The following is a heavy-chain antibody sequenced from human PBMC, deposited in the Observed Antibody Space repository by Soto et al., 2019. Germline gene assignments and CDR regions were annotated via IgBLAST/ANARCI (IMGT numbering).Heavy chain of an antibody. D-gene: IGHD6-13*01. CDR1: GYTFTSYA. V-gene: IGHV1-3*01. Sequence: KVSCKASGYTFTSYAMHWLRQAPGQRLEWMGWINAGNGNTKYSQKFQGRVTITRDTSASTAYMELSSLRSEDTAVYYCARSLRAAAGSGLDYWGQGTLVTVSS. J-gene: IGHJ4*02. CDR3: ARSLRAAAGSGLDY. CDR2: INAGNGNT.